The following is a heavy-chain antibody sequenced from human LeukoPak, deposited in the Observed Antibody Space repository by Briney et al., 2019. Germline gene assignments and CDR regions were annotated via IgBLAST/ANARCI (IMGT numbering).Heavy chain of an antibody. Sequence: GGTLRLSCAASGFTFNSYGMSWIRQAPGKGLEWVSYISSSGSTIYYADSVKGRFTISRDNAKNSLYLQMNSLRAEDTAVYYCARVAFITMIRNNWFDPWGQGTLVTVSS. D-gene: IGHD3-22*01. CDR2: ISSSGSTI. CDR1: GFTFNSYG. J-gene: IGHJ5*02. CDR3: ARVAFITMIRNNWFDP. V-gene: IGHV3-48*04.